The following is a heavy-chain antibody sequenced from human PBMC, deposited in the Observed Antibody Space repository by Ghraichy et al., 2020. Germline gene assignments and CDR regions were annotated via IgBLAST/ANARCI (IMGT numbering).Heavy chain of an antibody. CDR2: MYHDGHT. Sequence: SETLSLTCTVSGGSINSLYYWGWIRQSPGKGLEWIGSMYHDGHTYYSPSIKSRGTISVDMSKKQFSLKVDSVTATDTAVYFCASRVGDTPNYYNAMDVWGQGTTVTVYS. CDR1: GGSINSLYY. V-gene: IGHV4-38-2*02. D-gene: IGHD1-26*01. J-gene: IGHJ6*02. CDR3: ASRVGDTPNYYNAMDV.